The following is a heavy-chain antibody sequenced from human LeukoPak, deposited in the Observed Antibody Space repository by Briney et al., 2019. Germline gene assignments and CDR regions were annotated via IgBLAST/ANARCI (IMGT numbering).Heavy chain of an antibody. D-gene: IGHD3-9*01. Sequence: GGSLRLSCAASGFTVSSNYMSWVRQAPGKGLEWVSVIYSGGSTYYADSVKGRFTISRDNSKNTLYLQMNSLRAEDTAVYYCAIAYRLTGYYFAFDYWGQGTLVTVSS. J-gene: IGHJ4*02. CDR3: AIAYRLTGYYFAFDY. CDR2: IYSGGST. V-gene: IGHV3-66*01. CDR1: GFTVSSNY.